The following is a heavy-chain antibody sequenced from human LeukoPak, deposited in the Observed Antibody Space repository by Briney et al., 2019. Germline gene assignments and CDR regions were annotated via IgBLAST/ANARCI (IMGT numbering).Heavy chain of an antibody. J-gene: IGHJ4*02. V-gene: IGHV3-48*03. CDR2: ISSSGSTI. CDR1: GFTFSSYE. D-gene: IGHD3-10*01. CDR3: ALRGSGSLGYFDY. Sequence: PGGSLRLSCAASGFTFSSYEMNWVRQAPGKGLEWVSYISSSGSTIYYADSVKGRFTISRDNAKNSLYLQMNSLRAEDTVVYYCALRGSGSLGYFDYWGQGTLVTVSS.